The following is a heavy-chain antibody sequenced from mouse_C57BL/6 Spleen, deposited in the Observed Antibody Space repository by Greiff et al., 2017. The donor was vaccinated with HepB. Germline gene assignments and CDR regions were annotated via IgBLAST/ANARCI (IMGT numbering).Heavy chain of an antibody. V-gene: IGHV5-17*01. CDR1: GFTFSDYG. CDR2: ISSGSSTI. CDR3: ASWDGYYGY. Sequence: EVKLMESGGGLVKPGGSLKLSCAASGFTFSDYGMHWVRQAPEKGLEWVAYISSGSSTIYYADTVKGRFTISRDNAKNTLFLQMTSLRSEGTAMYYCASWDGYYGYWGQSTTLTVSS. D-gene: IGHD2-3*01. J-gene: IGHJ2*01.